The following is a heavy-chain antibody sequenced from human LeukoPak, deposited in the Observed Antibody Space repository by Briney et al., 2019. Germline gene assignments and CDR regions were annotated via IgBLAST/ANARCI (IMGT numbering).Heavy chain of an antibody. D-gene: IGHD3-10*01. CDR1: GFTFSNYE. J-gene: IGHJ3*02. Sequence: PGGSLRLSCAGSGFTFSNYEMNWVRQAPGKGLEWVAVISYDGSNTYYADSVKGRFTISRDSSKNTLHLQMSSLRAEDTAVYYCARDAFGARGIGGGLDIWGQGTMVIVSS. CDR2: ISYDGSNT. CDR3: ARDAFGARGIGGGLDI. V-gene: IGHV3-30*04.